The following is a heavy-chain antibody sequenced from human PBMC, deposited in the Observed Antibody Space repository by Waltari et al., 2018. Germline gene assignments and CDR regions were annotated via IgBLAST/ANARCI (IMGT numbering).Heavy chain of an antibody. Sequence: EVQLVESGGSFVQPGRSLRLSCPASGFTFGDYGMSWVRQAPGKGLEWVGFRRVRDYGATTEYAASVKGRFTISREDSESIAYLQMSSLKTEDTAVYYCARVLRYFDWSTKDYWGQGTLVTVSS. CDR1: GFTFGDYG. D-gene: IGHD3-9*01. J-gene: IGHJ4*02. CDR3: ARVLRYFDWSTKDY. V-gene: IGHV3-49*04. CDR2: RRVRDYGATT.